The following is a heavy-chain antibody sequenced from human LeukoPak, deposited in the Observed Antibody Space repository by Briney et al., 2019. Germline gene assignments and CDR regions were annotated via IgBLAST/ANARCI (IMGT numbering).Heavy chain of an antibody. Sequence: ASVKVSCKASGYTFTSYDINWVRQAPGQGLEWMGRINPNSGDTNYAQKFQGRVTMTRDTSISTAYMDLSRLKSDDTAVYYCARGTFYDFWSGDSDYWGQGTLVTVSS. V-gene: IGHV1-2*06. CDR2: INPNSGDT. CDR3: ARGTFYDFWSGDSDY. J-gene: IGHJ4*02. CDR1: GYTFTSYD. D-gene: IGHD3-3*01.